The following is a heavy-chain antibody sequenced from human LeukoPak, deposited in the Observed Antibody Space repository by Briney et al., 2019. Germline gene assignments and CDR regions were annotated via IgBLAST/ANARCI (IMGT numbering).Heavy chain of an antibody. CDR1: GFTFSSYA. D-gene: IGHD3-22*01. V-gene: IGHV3-30-3*01. CDR3: ARGTGNYYDSSGYSDY. J-gene: IGHJ4*02. CDR2: ISYDGSNK. Sequence: GGSLRLSCAAAGFTFSSYAMHWVRQAPGKGLEWVAVISYDGSNKYYADSVKGRFTISRDNSKNTLYLQMNSLRAEDTAVYYCARGTGNYYDSSGYSDYWGQGTLVTVSS.